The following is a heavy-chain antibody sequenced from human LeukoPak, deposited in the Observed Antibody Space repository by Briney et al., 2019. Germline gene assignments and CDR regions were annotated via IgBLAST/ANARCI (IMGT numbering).Heavy chain of an antibody. V-gene: IGHV1-18*01. Sequence: ASVKVSCKASGYTFTSYGTSWVRQAPGQGLEWVGWISAYNGNTNYAQKLQGRVTMTTDTSTSTAYMELRSLRSDDTAVYYCARDRYYYDSSGYYYDAFDIWGQGTMVTVSS. D-gene: IGHD3-22*01. CDR2: ISAYNGNT. CDR3: ARDRYYYDSSGYYYDAFDI. J-gene: IGHJ3*02. CDR1: GYTFTSYG.